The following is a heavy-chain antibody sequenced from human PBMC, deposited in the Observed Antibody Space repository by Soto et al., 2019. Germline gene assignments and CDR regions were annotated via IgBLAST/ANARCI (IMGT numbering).Heavy chain of an antibody. V-gene: IGHV1-18*01. CDR1: GYTFTSYG. CDR3: ARDADILTGYYTSGWFDP. D-gene: IGHD3-9*01. CDR2: ISAYSGNT. J-gene: IGHJ5*02. Sequence: GASVKVSCKASGYTFTSYGISWVRQAPGQGPEWMGWISAYSGNTNYAQKLQGRVTMTADTSTSTAYMELRSPRSDDTAVYYCARDADILTGYYTSGWFDPWG.